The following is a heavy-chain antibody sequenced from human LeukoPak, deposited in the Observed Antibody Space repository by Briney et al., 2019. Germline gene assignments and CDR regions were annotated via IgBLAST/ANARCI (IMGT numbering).Heavy chain of an antibody. D-gene: IGHD3-10*01. J-gene: IGHJ6*03. V-gene: IGHV4-38-2*02. CDR3: ARVSEFEEQQTTTRYYYYYYYMDV. CDR2: IYHSGST. Sequence: NPSETLSLTCTVSGYSISSGYYWGWIRQPPGKGLEWIGSIYHSGSTYYNPSLKSRVTISVDTSKNQFSLKLSSVTAADTAVYYCARVSEFEEQQTTTRYYYYYYYMDVWGKGTTVTVSS. CDR1: GYSISSGYY.